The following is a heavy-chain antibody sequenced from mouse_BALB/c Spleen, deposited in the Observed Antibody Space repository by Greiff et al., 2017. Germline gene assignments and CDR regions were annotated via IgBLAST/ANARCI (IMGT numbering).Heavy chain of an antibody. J-gene: IGHJ2*01. Sequence: EGKLVESGGGLVQPGGSLKLSCAASGFTFSSYGMSWVRQTPDKRLELVATINSNGGSTYYPDSVKGRFTISRDNAKNTLYLQMSSLKSEDTAMYYCARGNYGYNYFDYWGQGTTLTVSS. CDR1: GFTFSSYG. CDR3: ARGNYGYNYFDY. CDR2: INSNGGST. D-gene: IGHD1-2*01. V-gene: IGHV5-6-3*01.